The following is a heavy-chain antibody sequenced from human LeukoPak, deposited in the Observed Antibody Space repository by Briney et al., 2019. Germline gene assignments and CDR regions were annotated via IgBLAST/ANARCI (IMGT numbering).Heavy chain of an antibody. V-gene: IGHV4-59*01. J-gene: IGHJ4*02. D-gene: IGHD1-26*01. Sequence: SETLSLTCTVSGGSISSYYWSWIRQPPGKGLEWIGYIYYSGSTNYNPSLKRRVTISVDTSKNQFSLKLSSVTAADTDVYYCARDLDSALDYWGQGTLVTVSS. CDR3: ARDLDSALDY. CDR1: GGSISSYY. CDR2: IYYSGST.